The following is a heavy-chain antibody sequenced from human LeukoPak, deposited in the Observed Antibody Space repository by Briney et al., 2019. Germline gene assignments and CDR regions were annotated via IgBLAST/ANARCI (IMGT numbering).Heavy chain of an antibody. CDR2: INHSGST. J-gene: IGHJ5*02. CDR3: ARGRFLEWLSTGKNNWFDP. Sequence: SETLSLTCTVSGGSISSYYWSWIRQPPGKGLEWIGEINHSGSTNYNPSLKSRVTISVDTSKNQFSLKLSSVTAADTAVYYCARGRFLEWLSTGKNNWFDPWGQGTLVTVSS. V-gene: IGHV4-34*01. D-gene: IGHD3-3*01. CDR1: GGSISSYY.